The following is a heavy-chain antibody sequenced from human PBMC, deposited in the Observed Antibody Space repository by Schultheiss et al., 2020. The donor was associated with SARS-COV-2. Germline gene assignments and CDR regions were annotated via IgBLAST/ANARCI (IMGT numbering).Heavy chain of an antibody. CDR1: GFTFSSYA. Sequence: GGSLRLSCAASGFTFSSYAMHWVRQAPGKGLEWVAVISYDGSNKYYADSVKGRFTISRDISKNTLYLQMNSLRAEDTAVYYCARDRSYRYFYYGMDVWGQGTTVTVSS. V-gene: IGHV3-30-3*01. D-gene: IGHD3-16*02. CDR2: ISYDGSNK. CDR3: ARDRSYRYFYYGMDV. J-gene: IGHJ6*02.